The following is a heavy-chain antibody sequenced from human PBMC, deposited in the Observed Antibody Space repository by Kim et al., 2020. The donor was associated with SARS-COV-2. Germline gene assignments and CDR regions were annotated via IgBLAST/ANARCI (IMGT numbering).Heavy chain of an antibody. Sequence: SETLSLTCTVSGGSISSGGYYWSWIRQHPGKGLEWIGYIYYSGSTYYNPSLKSRVTISVDTSKNQFSLKLSSVTAADTAVYYCARALPPGNIVVDGNWFDPWGQGTLVTVSS. J-gene: IGHJ5*02. V-gene: IGHV4-31*03. D-gene: IGHD2-2*01. CDR2: IYYSGST. CDR3: ARALPPGNIVVDGNWFDP. CDR1: GGSISSGGYY.